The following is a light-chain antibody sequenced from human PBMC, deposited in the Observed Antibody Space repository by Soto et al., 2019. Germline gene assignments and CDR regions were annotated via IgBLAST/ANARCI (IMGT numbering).Light chain of an antibody. V-gene: IGLV2-14*01. J-gene: IGLJ3*02. Sequence: QSALTQPASVSGSPGQSITISCSGTTNDIGGYNYVSWYQHHPGKVPKVIIYEVRNRPSGVSNRFSGSKSGNTASLTISGLQAEVEADYYCCSYTISATLVFGGGNKVTVL. CDR2: EVR. CDR3: CSYTISATLV. CDR1: TNDIGGYNY.